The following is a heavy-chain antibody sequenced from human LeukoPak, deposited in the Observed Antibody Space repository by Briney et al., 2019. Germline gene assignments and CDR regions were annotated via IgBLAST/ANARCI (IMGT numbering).Heavy chain of an antibody. J-gene: IGHJ5*02. CDR3: AREGDYYGSGSYYEP. CDR2: IIPIFGTA. Sequence: ASVKVSCKASGGTFSSYAISWVRQAPGQGLEWMGGIIPIFGTANYAQKFQGSVTITADESTSTAYMELSSLRSEDTAVYYCAREGDYYGSGSYYEPWGQGTLVTVSS. V-gene: IGHV1-69*13. CDR1: GGTFSSYA. D-gene: IGHD3-10*01.